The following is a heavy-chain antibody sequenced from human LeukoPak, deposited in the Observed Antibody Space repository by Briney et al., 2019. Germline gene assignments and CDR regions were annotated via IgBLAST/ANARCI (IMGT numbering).Heavy chain of an antibody. Sequence: SETLSLTCTVPGGSISSHYWSWIWQPPGKGLEWIGYIYYSGSTNYNPSLKSRVTISVDTSKNQFSLKLSSVTAADTAVYYCARERSYYDSSGYIDWGQGTLVTVSS. D-gene: IGHD3-22*01. J-gene: IGHJ4*02. CDR2: IYYSGST. V-gene: IGHV4-59*11. CDR1: GGSISSHY. CDR3: ARERSYYDSSGYID.